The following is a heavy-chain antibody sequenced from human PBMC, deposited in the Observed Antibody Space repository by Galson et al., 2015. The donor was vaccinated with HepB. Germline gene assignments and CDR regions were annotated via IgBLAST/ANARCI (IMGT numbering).Heavy chain of an antibody. V-gene: IGHV4-59*01. CDR1: GGSISSYY. CDR2: IYYSGST. D-gene: IGHD6-19*01. Sequence: ETLSLTCTVSGGSISSYYWSWIRQPPGKGLEWIGYIYYSGSTNYNPSLKSRVTISVDTSKNQFSLKLSSVTAADTAVYYCAGSPGIAVAGGTFDIWGQGTMVTVSS. J-gene: IGHJ3*02. CDR3: AGSPGIAVAGGTFDI.